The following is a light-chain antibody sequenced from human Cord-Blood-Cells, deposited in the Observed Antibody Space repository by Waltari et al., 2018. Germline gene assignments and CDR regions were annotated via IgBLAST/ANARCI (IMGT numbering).Light chain of an antibody. CDR2: AAS. Sequence: LPVTQSPSFLSATVGDTVTITGRASQGISGYLAWYQQKPGKAPKLLIYAASTLQSGVPSSFSGSGSGTEFTLTISSLQPEEFATYYCQQLNSYPFTLGPGTKVDIK. CDR1: QGISGY. CDR3: QQLNSYPFT. V-gene: IGKV1-9*01. J-gene: IGKJ3*01.